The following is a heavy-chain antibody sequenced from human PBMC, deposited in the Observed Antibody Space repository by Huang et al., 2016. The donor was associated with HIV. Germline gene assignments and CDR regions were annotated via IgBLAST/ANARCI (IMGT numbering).Heavy chain of an antibody. CDR1: GFSFSHYG. J-gene: IGHJ4*02. Sequence: QEQLVESGGGVVQPGGSLRLSCATSGFSFSHYGMHWVRQAPGKGLEWVEFIRCEGGNKNYADSAKGRFTISRDNSKKMLFLEMNSLRGDDTAFYYCATDLGGYSFDYWGQGALVSVSS. V-gene: IGHV3-30*02. CDR2: IRCEGGNK. CDR3: ATDLGGYSFDY. D-gene: IGHD2-21*02.